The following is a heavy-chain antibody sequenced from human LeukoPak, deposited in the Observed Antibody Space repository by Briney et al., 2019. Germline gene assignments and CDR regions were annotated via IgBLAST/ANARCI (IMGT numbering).Heavy chain of an antibody. CDR3: AKPVSGGLAVTADWFHP. Sequence: GGSLRLSCTASGFIASSNYMSWVRQAPGKGLEWVSTINANSGTTSYAASVRGRFTISRDNSKNTLYLQVNTLRADDTATYYCAKPVSGGLAVTADWFHPWGQGTLVVVSS. CDR1: GFIASSNY. V-gene: IGHV3-53*01. CDR2: INANSGTT. D-gene: IGHD6-19*01. J-gene: IGHJ5*01.